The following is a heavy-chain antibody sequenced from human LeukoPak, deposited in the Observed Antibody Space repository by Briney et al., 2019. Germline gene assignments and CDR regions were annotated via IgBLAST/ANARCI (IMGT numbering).Heavy chain of an antibody. V-gene: IGHV3-23*01. J-gene: IGHJ3*02. CDR2: ISGSGGST. D-gene: IGHD3-22*01. Sequence: GGSLRLSCAASGFTFSSYAMSWVRQAPGKGLEWVSAISGSGGSTYYADSVKGRFTISRDNSKNTLYLQMNSLRAEDTAVYYCARSWGDYDSSGYYLLPFDAFDIWGQGIMVTVSS. CDR3: ARSWGDYDSSGYYLLPFDAFDI. CDR1: GFTFSSYA.